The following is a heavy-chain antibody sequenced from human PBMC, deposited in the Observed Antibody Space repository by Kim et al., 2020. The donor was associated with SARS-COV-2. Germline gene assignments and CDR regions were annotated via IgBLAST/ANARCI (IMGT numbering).Heavy chain of an antibody. CDR1: GFTFSSYS. J-gene: IGHJ4*01. CDR2: IRSSSSYI. V-gene: IGHV3-21*01. D-gene: IGHD3-9*01. CDR3: ARDAPARYFDWLLPDY. Sequence: GGSLRLSCAASGFTFSSYSMNWVRQAPGKGLEWVSSIRSSSSYIYYADSVKGRFTISRDNAKNSLYLQMNTLRAEDTAVYYCARDAPARYFDWLLPDYWG.